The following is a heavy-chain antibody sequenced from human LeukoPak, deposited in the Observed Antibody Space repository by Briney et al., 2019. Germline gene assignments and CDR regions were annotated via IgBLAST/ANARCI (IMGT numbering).Heavy chain of an antibody. J-gene: IGHJ4*02. CDR3: ARERGSSSYFYFDY. CDR2: IYYSGST. V-gene: IGHV4-34*09. Sequence: SETLSLTCAVYGGSFSGYYWSWIRQPPGKGLEWIGYIYYSGSTYYNPSLKSRVTISVDTSKSQFSLKLSSVTAADTAVYYCARERGSSSYFYFDYWGQGTLVTVSS. D-gene: IGHD6-13*01. CDR1: GGSFSGYY.